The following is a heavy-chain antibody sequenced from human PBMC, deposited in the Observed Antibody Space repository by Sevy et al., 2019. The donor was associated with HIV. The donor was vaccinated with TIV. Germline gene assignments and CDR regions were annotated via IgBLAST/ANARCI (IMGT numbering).Heavy chain of an antibody. V-gene: IGHV3-23*01. CDR2: LSFGCGKI. CDR3: AREGCTRPHDY. D-gene: IGHD2-8*01. CDR1: GFAFYDYS. J-gene: IGHJ4*02. Sequence: LSLTCAASGFAFYDYSMSWMRQAPGKGLEWVATLSFGCGKINYADSVKGRFTISRDNSKNSFYLQMDNLRVEDTALYYCAREGCTRPHDYWGQGTRVTVSS.